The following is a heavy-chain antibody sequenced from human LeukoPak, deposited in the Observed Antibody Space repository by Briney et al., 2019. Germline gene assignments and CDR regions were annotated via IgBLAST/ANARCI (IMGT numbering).Heavy chain of an antibody. V-gene: IGHV4-34*01. CDR3: AREESHIVVSDRAVVNWFDP. D-gene: IGHD2-21*01. Sequence: SETLSLTCAVYGGSFSGYYWSWIRQSPGKGLEWIGEINHSGSTNYNPSLKSRVTISVDTSKNQFSLKLTSVTAADTALYYCAREESHIVVSDRAVVNWFDPWGQGTLVTVSS. J-gene: IGHJ5*02. CDR2: INHSGST. CDR1: GGSFSGYY.